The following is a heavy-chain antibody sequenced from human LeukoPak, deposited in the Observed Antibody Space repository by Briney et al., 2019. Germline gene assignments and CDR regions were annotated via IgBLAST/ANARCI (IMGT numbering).Heavy chain of an antibody. Sequence: GRSQRLSCAASGFTFSSSDMHWVSQGPGNGMEWESGIDTAGGTYYAGSVKGRLTISRENAKNSFYPQMNSLRAGDTAVYFCTRRMRGLGSYSDAFHIWGQGTMVTVPS. V-gene: IGHV3-13*04. J-gene: IGHJ3*02. CDR3: TRRMRGLGSYSDAFHI. CDR2: IDTAGGT. D-gene: IGHD3-10*01. CDR1: GFTFSSSD.